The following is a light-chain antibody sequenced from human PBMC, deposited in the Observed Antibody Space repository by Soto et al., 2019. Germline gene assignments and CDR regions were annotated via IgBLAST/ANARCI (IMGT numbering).Light chain of an antibody. CDR1: QSVSSSQ. Sequence: VMTQTPLSLSVTPGEPATLSCRASQSVSSSQLAWYQQKPGQAPRLLVYGASSRATGIPERFSGSVSETDFTLSISRLEPEDFAVYYCQHYGNSPLTFGQGTRLEIK. CDR2: GAS. CDR3: QHYGNSPLT. J-gene: IGKJ5*01. V-gene: IGKV3-20*01.